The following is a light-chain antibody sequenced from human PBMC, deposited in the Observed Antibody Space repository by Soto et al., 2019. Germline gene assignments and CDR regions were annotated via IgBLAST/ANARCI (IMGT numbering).Light chain of an antibody. CDR3: QQYNNWPPLT. Sequence: EIVMTQSPATLSVSPGERATLSCRASQSVSGNLAWYQQKPGQAPRLLIYGASTRATGIPARFSGSGSGTEFTHTISSLQSEDFAVYYCQQYNNWPPLTFGRGLKVEIK. CDR1: QSVSGN. V-gene: IGKV3-15*01. CDR2: GAS. J-gene: IGKJ4*01.